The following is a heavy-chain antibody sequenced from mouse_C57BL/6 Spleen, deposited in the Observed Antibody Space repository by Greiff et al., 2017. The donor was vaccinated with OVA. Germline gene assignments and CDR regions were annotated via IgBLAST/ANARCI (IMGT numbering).Heavy chain of an antibody. J-gene: IGHJ4*01. CDR2: ISSGSSTI. CDR1: GFTFSDYG. D-gene: IGHD1-1*01. Sequence: DVQLVESGGGLVKPGGSLKLSCAASGFTFSDYGMHWVRQAPEKGLEWVAYISSGSSTIYYADTVKGRFTISRDNANNTLFLQMTSRRSEDTAMYYCAIITTVADYAMDYWGQGTSVTVSS. CDR3: AIITTVADYAMDY. V-gene: IGHV5-17*01.